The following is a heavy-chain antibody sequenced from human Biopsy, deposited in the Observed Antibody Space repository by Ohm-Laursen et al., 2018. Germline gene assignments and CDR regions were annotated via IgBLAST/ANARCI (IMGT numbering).Heavy chain of an antibody. CDR1: GLIFSDYY. CDR3: ARGKYKDFSTGLPRPYHYTLDF. D-gene: IGHD3-22*01. Sequence: GSLRLSCAASGLIFSDYYMSWIRQAPGKGLEWIAYISARDGVVYYADSVKGRFTISRDNTNNSLYLQMTSLRPEDTAVVYCARGKYKDFSTGLPRPYHYTLDFWGPGTTVTVSS. CDR2: ISARDGVV. V-gene: IGHV3-11*01. J-gene: IGHJ6*02.